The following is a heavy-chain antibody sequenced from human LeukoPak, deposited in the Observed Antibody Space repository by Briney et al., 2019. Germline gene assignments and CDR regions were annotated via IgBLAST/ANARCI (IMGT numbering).Heavy chain of an antibody. CDR1: GGSFSGYY. J-gene: IGHJ4*02. D-gene: IGHD2-2*02. CDR2: INHSGST. CDR3: ARGIRTLGYCSSTSCYKGGGVGY. V-gene: IGHV4-34*01. Sequence: SETLTLTCAVYGGSFSGYYWSWIRQPPGKGLEWIGEINHSGSTNYNPSLKSRVTISVDTSKNQFSLKLSSVTAADTAVYYCARGIRTLGYCSSTSCYKGGGVGYWGQGTLVTVSS.